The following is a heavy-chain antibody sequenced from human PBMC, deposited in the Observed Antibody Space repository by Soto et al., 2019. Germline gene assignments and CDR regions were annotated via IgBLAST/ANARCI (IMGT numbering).Heavy chain of an antibody. CDR1: GFTVSSNY. J-gene: IGHJ6*02. CDR3: ARDRGVAPPRVYYGMDV. D-gene: IGHD3-10*01. V-gene: IGHV3-53*01. CDR2: IYSGGST. Sequence: GGSLRLSYAASGFTVSSNYMSWVRQAPGKGLEWVSVIYSGGSTYYADSVKGRFTISRDNSKNTLYLQMNSLRAEDTAVYYCARDRGVAPPRVYYGMDVWGPGTTGTVSS.